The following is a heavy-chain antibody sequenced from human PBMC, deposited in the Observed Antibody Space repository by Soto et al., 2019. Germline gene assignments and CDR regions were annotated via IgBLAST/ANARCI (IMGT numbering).Heavy chain of an antibody. CDR2: INAGNGNT. D-gene: IGHD1-26*01. V-gene: IGHV1-3*05. CDR3: ASSAPTADYYYGMDV. CDR1: GYTFTNYA. Sequence: QVQLVQSGAEEKKPGASVKVSCKASGYTFTNYAMHWVRQAPGQRLEWMGWINAGNGNTKYSQKFQGRVTITRDTSASTAYMELSSLTSEDTAVYPCASSAPTADYYYGMDVWGQGTTVTVSS. J-gene: IGHJ6*02.